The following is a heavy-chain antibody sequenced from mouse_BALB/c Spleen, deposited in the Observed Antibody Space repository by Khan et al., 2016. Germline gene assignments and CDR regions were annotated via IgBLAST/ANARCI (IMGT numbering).Heavy chain of an antibody. Sequence: QVQLQQSGAELVRPGVSVKISCKGSGYTFTDYAMHWVKQSHAKSLEWLGVISTYYGDTSYNQKFEGKATMTVDKSSSTAYMELARLTSEDSAIYYCAREGLNYDYAMDYWGQGTSVTVSS. CDR2: ISTYYGDT. CDR3: AREGLNYDYAMDY. D-gene: IGHD2-1*01. CDR1: GYTFTDYA. V-gene: IGHV1S137*01. J-gene: IGHJ4*01.